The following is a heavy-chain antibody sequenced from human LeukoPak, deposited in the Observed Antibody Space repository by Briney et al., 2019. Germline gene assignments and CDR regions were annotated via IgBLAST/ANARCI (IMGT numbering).Heavy chain of an antibody. CDR2: INPSGGST. Sequence: ASVKVSCKASGYTFTSYYMHWVRQAPGQGLEWMGIINPSGGSTSYAQKFQGRVTMTRDTSTSTVYMELSRLRSEDTAVYYCARVGGSGRRSGYFDYWGQGTLVTVSS. V-gene: IGHV1-46*01. D-gene: IGHD1-26*01. J-gene: IGHJ4*02. CDR1: GYTFTSYY. CDR3: ARVGGSGRRSGYFDY.